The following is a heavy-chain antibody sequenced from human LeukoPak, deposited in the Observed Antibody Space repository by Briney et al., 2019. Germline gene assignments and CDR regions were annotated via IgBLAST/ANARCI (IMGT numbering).Heavy chain of an antibody. CDR2: IYTGGST. V-gene: IGHV4-61*02. Sequence: SETLSLTCTVSGGSISSGSYYWSWIRQPAGKGLEWIGRIYTGGSTNYNPSLKSRVTISVDTSKNQFSLKLSSVTAADTAVYYCARDPGYSYGYPLDYWGQGTLVTVSS. CDR1: GGSISSGSYY. D-gene: IGHD5-18*01. CDR3: ARDPGYSYGYPLDY. J-gene: IGHJ4*02.